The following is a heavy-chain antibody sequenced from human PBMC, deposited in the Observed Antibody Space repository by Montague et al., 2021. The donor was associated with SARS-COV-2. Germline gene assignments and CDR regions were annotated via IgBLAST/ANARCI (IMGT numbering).Heavy chain of an antibody. D-gene: IGHD3-10*01. V-gene: IGHV3-30*18. CDR2: ISYDGSVK. CDR3: AKNRAIFWFGEGRESMDA. CDR1: GFSFSNFG. J-gene: IGHJ6*02. Sequence: SRRLSWAASGFSFSNFGMHWVRQAPGKGLEWLAVISYDGSVKYYADFLRGRFSISKDNSKYTVYLQMNSLRPEDTAVYFCAKNRAIFWFGEGRESMDAWGRGTTVIVS.